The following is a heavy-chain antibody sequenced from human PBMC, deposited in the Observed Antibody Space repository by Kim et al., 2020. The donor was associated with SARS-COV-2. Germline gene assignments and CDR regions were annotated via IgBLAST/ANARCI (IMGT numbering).Heavy chain of an antibody. V-gene: IGHV1-24*01. Sequence: IYAQEFQGRVTMTEDTSTDPAYMELSSLRSEDTAVYYCATGGITAQPFDYWGQGTLVTVSS. J-gene: IGHJ4*02. D-gene: IGHD3-16*01. CDR3: ATGGITAQPFDY.